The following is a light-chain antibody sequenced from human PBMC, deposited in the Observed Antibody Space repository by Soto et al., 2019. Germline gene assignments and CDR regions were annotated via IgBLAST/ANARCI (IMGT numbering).Light chain of an antibody. V-gene: IGKV3-11*01. CDR2: DAS. J-gene: IGKJ4*01. CDR3: QQRKTLLS. Sequence: EIVLTQSPATLSLSPGERATLSCRASQSVSSYLAWYQQKPGQAPRLLIYDASNRATGIPARFSGSGSGTDFTLTISSLEPEAFAVYFCQQRKTLLSFGGGTKVEIK. CDR1: QSVSSY.